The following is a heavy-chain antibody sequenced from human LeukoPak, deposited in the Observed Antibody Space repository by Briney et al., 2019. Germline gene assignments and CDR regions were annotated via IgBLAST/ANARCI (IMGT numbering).Heavy chain of an antibody. V-gene: IGHV3-7*01. D-gene: IGHD1-1*01. CDR2: INQDGSDK. CDR3: ARVGYNWDDDGVDY. J-gene: IGHJ4*02. Sequence: GGSRRLSCAASDFTVSSYWMSWVRQAPGKGLEWVANINQDGSDKRYMDSVRGRFTISRDNAKNSLSLHMDSLRAEDTAVYYCARVGYNWDDDGVDYWGQGTLVTVSS. CDR1: DFTVSSYW.